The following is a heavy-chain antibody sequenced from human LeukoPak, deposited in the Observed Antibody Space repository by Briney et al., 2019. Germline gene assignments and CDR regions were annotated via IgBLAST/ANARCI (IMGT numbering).Heavy chain of an antibody. CDR2: IIPILGIA. CDR1: GGSFSSYA. V-gene: IGHV1-69*04. Sequence: SVKISCKASGGSFSSYAISWVRHAPGQVLEFMVRIIPILGIANYAQKFQGRVTITADKSTSTAYMELSSLRSEDTAVYYCARDAPHVAADFDYWGQGTLVTVSS. CDR3: ARDAPHVAADFDY. J-gene: IGHJ4*02. D-gene: IGHD5-12*01.